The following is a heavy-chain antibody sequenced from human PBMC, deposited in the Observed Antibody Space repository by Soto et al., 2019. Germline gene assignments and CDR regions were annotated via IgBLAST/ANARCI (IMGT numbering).Heavy chain of an antibody. Sequence: EVQLVESGGGLVQPGGSLRLSCAASGFTVSSNYMSWVRQAPGKGLEWVSVIYSGGSAYYADSVKGRFTISRDNSKNTLYLQMNSLRAEETAVYYCARNGYSYGGGYFDYWGQGTLVTVSS. CDR1: GFTVSSNY. D-gene: IGHD5-18*01. CDR3: ARNGYSYGGGYFDY. CDR2: IYSGGSA. V-gene: IGHV3-66*01. J-gene: IGHJ4*02.